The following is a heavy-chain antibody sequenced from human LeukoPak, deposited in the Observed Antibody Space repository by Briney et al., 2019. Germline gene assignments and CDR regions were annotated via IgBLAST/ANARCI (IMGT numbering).Heavy chain of an antibody. V-gene: IGHV3-23*01. CDR1: GFTFTTNS. CDR2: ISDTRT. J-gene: IGHJ3*02. D-gene: IGHD3-10*01. Sequence: GSLRLSCAPSGFTFTTNSMSWVRQAPGKGLEWVSAISDTRTCYADAVKRRFTISRDNSKNTVFLQMNSVRAEDTAVYYCVKGHVDRAFTRSFEIWGQGTVVTVSS. CDR3: VKGHVDRAFTRSFEI.